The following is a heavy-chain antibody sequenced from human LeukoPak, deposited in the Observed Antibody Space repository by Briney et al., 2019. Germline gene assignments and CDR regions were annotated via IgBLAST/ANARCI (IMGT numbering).Heavy chain of an antibody. CDR1: GYTFTSYD. CDR3: ARGFQDFWSGYYIDY. V-gene: IGHV1-8*01. D-gene: IGHD3-3*01. Sequence: ASVKVSCKASGYTFTSYDINWVRQAPGQGLEWMGWMNPNSGNTGYAQKFQGRVTMTRNTSISTAYMELSSLRSEDTAVYYCARGFQDFWSGYYIDYWGQGTLVTVSS. J-gene: IGHJ4*02. CDR2: MNPNSGNT.